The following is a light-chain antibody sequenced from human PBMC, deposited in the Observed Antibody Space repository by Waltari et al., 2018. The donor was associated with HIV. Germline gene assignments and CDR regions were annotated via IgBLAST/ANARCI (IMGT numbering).Light chain of an antibody. Sequence: EIVLTQSPGTLSLSPGQRATLSCRPSQRVSGSFLAWYQHKAGQAPRLRIYGATNRATGTPHRFSGSGSGSDFTLTISRLEPEDFAIYYCQHFDSSTMYTFGQGTKVEIK. CDR2: GAT. J-gene: IGKJ2*01. CDR1: QRVSGSF. V-gene: IGKV3-20*01. CDR3: QHFDSSTMYT.